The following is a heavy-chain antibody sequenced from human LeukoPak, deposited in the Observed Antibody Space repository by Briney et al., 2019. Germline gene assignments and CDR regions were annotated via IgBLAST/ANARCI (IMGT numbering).Heavy chain of an antibody. CDR1: GFTFSSYW. CDR3: ARDSPLLRYFDWSKNAFDI. J-gene: IGHJ3*02. V-gene: IGHV3-7*01. Sequence: GGSLRLSCAASGFTFSSYWMSWVRQAPGKGLEWVANIKQDGSEKYYVDSVKGRFTISRDNAKNSLYLQMNSLRAEDTAVYYCARDSPLLRYFDWSKNAFDIWGQGTMVTVSS. CDR2: IKQDGSEK. D-gene: IGHD3-9*01.